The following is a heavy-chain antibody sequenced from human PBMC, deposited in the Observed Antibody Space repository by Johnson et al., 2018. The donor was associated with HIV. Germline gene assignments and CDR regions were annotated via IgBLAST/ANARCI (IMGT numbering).Heavy chain of an antibody. D-gene: IGHD1-26*01. CDR1: GFTFSNAW. V-gene: IGHV3-15*01. J-gene: IGHJ3*02. Sequence: VQLVESGGGLVQPGGSLRLSCAASGFTFSNAWMSWVRQAPGKGLEWVGRIKSKTDGGTTDYAAPVKGRFTISRDNSKNTLYLQMNSPRVEDTAVYYCARVRSGRENAFDIWGQGTMVTVSS. CDR3: ARVRSGRENAFDI. CDR2: IKSKTDGGTT.